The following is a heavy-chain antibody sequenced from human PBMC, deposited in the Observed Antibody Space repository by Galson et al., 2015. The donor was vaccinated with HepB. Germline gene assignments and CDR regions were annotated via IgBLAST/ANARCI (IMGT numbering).Heavy chain of an antibody. CDR1: GFTFSSYE. J-gene: IGHJ4*02. CDR3: ARVRGIYVPFDY. D-gene: IGHD3-16*01. V-gene: IGHV3-48*03. Sequence: SLRLSCAASGFTFSSYEMNWVRQAPGKGLEWVSYISSSGSTIYYADSVKGRFTISRDNAKNSLYLQMNSLRAEDTAVYYCARVRGIYVPFDYWGQGTLVTVSS. CDR2: ISSSGSTI.